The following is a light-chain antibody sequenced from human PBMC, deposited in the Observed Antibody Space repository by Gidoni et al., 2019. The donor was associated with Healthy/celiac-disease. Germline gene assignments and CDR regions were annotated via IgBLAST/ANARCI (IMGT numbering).Light chain of an antibody. V-gene: IGKV3-20*01. J-gene: IGKJ2*01. CDR2: GAS. CDR1: QSVSSSY. CDR3: QQYGSSVYT. Sequence: EIVLTQSPGTLSLSPGERATLSCRASQSVSSSYLAWYQQKTGQAPRLLIYGASSGSGTDFTLTISRLEPEDFAVYYCQQYGSSVYTFGQGTKLEIK.